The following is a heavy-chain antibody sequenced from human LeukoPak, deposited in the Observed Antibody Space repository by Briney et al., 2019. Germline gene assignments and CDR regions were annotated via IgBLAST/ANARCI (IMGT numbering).Heavy chain of an antibody. CDR1: GYTFTSYG. CDR2: ISAYNGNT. V-gene: IGHV1-18*01. D-gene: IGHD3-10*01. CDR3: ARAGRTFYGSRNLDY. J-gene: IGHJ4*02. Sequence: ASVKVSCKASGYTFTSYGISWVRQAPGQGLEGMGWISAYNGNTNYAQKLQGRVTMTTDTSTSTAYMELRSLRSDDTAVYYCARAGRTFYGSRNLDYWGQGTLVTVSS.